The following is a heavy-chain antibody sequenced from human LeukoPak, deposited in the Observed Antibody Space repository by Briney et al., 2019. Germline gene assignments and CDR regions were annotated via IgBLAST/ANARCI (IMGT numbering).Heavy chain of an antibody. D-gene: IGHD3-22*01. V-gene: IGHV1-69*04. Sequence: SVKVSCKASGGTFSSYAISWVRQAPGQGLEWMGRIIPIFGIANYAQKFQGRVTITADKPTSTAYMELSSLRSEDTAVYYCARGREEDSSGYYYGFDYWGQGTLVTVSS. CDR1: GGTFSSYA. CDR2: IIPIFGIA. J-gene: IGHJ4*02. CDR3: ARGREEDSSGYYYGFDY.